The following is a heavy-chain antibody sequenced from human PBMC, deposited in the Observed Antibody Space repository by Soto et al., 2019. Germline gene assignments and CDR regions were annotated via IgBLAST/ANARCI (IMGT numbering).Heavy chain of an antibody. V-gene: IGHV1-18*01. Sequence: ASVKVSCKASGYTFTSYGISWVRQAPGQGLEWMGWISAYNGNTNYAQKLQGRVTMTTDTSTNTAYMEPRSLRSDDTAVYYCARSGVWEPRDYWGQGTLVTVSS. CDR2: ISAYNGNT. CDR3: ARSGVWEPRDY. CDR1: GYTFTSYG. D-gene: IGHD1-26*01. J-gene: IGHJ4*02.